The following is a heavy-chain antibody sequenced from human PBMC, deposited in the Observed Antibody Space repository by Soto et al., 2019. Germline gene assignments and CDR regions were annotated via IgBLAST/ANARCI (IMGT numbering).Heavy chain of an antibody. V-gene: IGHV3-23*01. J-gene: IGHJ4*02. CDR1: GFTFSSYA. CDR3: AKVGPYYDFWSGKFDY. D-gene: IGHD3-3*01. CDR2: ISGGGGST. Sequence: GGSLRLSCAASGFTFSSYAMSWVRQAPGKGLEWVSAISGGGGSTYYADSVKGRFTISRDNSKNTLYLQMNSLRAEDTAVYYCAKVGPYYDFWSGKFDYWGQGTLVTVSS.